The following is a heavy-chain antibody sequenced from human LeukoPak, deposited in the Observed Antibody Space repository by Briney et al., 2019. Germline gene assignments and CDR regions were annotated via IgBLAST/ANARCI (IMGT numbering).Heavy chain of an antibody. D-gene: IGHD4-23*01. Sequence: GASVKVSCKASGYTFTNYGISWVRQAPGQGLEWTGWISAYNGNTNYAQKLQGRVTLTTDTSTSTAYMELRSLRSDDTAVYYCARKSPQETTVGPYWYLGLWGRGTLVTVSS. CDR3: ARKSPQETTVGPYWYLGL. CDR1: GYTFTNYG. V-gene: IGHV1-18*01. CDR2: ISAYNGNT. J-gene: IGHJ2*01.